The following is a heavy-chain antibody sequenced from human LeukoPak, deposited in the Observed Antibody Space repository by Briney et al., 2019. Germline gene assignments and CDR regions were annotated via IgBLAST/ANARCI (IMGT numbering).Heavy chain of an antibody. D-gene: IGHD3-16*02. CDR3: ARDRGEDYVWGSYRLFYY. Sequence: PSETLSLTCTVSGGSISSYYWSWIRQPPGKGLEWIGYIYYSGSTNYNPSLKSRGTISVDTSKNQLSLKLSSVTAADTAVYYCARDRGEDYVWGSYRLFYYWGQGTLVTVSS. J-gene: IGHJ4*02. V-gene: IGHV4-59*01. CDR1: GGSISSYY. CDR2: IYYSGST.